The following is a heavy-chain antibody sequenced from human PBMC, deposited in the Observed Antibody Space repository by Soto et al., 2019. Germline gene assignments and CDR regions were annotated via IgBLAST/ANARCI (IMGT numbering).Heavy chain of an antibody. J-gene: IGHJ4*02. CDR3: AKDPGSSWYEIDY. D-gene: IGHD6-13*01. CDR1: GFTFSNYA. CDR2: ISGSGGST. Sequence: EVQLLESGGGLVQPGGALRLSCAASGFTFSNYAVTWVRQAPGKGLEWVSTISGSGGSTYYADSVKGRFTISRDNSKNTRNLEMNSLRADDTAVYYCAKDPGSSWYEIDYWGQGTLVTVSS. V-gene: IGHV3-23*01.